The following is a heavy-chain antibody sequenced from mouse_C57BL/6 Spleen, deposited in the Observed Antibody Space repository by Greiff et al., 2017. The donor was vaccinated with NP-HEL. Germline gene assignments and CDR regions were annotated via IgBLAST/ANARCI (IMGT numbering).Heavy chain of an antibody. D-gene: IGHD1-1*01. CDR3: ARGRITTVVATHYYAMDY. Sequence: VQLQQSGPELVKPGASVKIPCKASGYTFTDYNMDWVKQSHGKSLEWIGDINPNNGGTIYNQKFKGKATLTVDKSSSTAYMELRSLTSEDTAVYYCARGRITTVVATHYYAMDYWGQGTSVTVSS. V-gene: IGHV1-18*01. CDR1: GYTFTDYN. CDR2: INPNNGGT. J-gene: IGHJ4*01.